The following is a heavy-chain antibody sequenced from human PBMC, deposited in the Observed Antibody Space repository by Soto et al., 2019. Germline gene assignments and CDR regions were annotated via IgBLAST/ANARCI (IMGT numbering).Heavy chain of an antibody. CDR1: GYTFTTFW. CDR2: IDPRDSYV. D-gene: IGHD2-2*01. Sequence: GESLKISCTGFGYTFTTFWISWVRQMPGKGLEWMGRIDPRDSYVNYSPSFQGHATISADKSISTAYLQWGSLKASDTAMYYCARLYCTTSTCDSWFDPWGQGTLVTVSS. CDR3: ARLYCTTSTCDSWFDP. V-gene: IGHV5-10-1*01. J-gene: IGHJ5*02.